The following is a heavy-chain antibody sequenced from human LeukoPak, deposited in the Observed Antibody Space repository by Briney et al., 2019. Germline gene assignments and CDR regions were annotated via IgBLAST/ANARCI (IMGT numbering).Heavy chain of an antibody. CDR3: AKDYDFWSGSPGYFDY. Sequence: SETLSLTCAVYGGSFSGYYWSWIRQPPGKGLEWIGEINHSGSTNYNPSLKSRVTISVDTSKNQFSLKLSSVTAADTAVYYCAKDYDFWSGSPGYFDYWGQGTLVTVSS. D-gene: IGHD3-3*01. CDR2: INHSGST. J-gene: IGHJ4*02. V-gene: IGHV4-34*01. CDR1: GGSFSGYY.